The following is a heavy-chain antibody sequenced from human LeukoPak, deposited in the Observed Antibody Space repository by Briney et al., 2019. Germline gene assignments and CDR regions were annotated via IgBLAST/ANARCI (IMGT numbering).Heavy chain of an antibody. Sequence: PSETLSFTCTVSSGSISSYYWGWVRQPPGKGLEWIGRIYTTGTTQYNPSLKSRVTMSIDTSTNQFSLNLRSMTAADTAVYYCGRQGYTASYYFLDYWSQGTLVAVS. CDR3: GRQGYTASYYFLDY. J-gene: IGHJ4*02. CDR2: IYTTGTT. D-gene: IGHD1-26*01. V-gene: IGHV4-4*07. CDR1: SGSISSYY.